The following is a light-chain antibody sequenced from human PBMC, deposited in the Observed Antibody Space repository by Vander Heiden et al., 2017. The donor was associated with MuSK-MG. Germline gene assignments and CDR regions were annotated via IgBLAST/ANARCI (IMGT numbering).Light chain of an antibody. CDR3: NSRDSSDYLS. J-gene: IGLJ2*01. CDR1: SLRSYY. Sequence: SSELPQDPAVSVALGQTVRITCQGDSLRSYYASWYQQKPGQAPVLVIYGKNNRPSGIPDRFSGSSSGNTASLTITGAQAEDEADYYCNSRDSSDYLSFGGGTKVTVL. V-gene: IGLV3-19*01. CDR2: GKN.